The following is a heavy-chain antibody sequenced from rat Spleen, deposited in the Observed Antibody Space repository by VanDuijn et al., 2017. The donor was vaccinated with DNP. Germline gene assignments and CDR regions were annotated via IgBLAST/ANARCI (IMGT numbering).Heavy chain of an antibody. V-gene: IGHV1-43*01. Sequence: QVQLQQSGAELAKPGSSVKISCKASGDTFTSYYVGWIKQTTGQGLEYIGYINTGGGATNYNENFKVKATLTVDKSSSTAFMQLSSLTPDDSAVYYCATFYGGYRGDHFDYWGQGVMVTVSS. CDR3: ATFYGGYRGDHFDY. CDR1: GDTFTSYY. D-gene: IGHD1-11*01. CDR2: INTGGGAT. J-gene: IGHJ2*01.